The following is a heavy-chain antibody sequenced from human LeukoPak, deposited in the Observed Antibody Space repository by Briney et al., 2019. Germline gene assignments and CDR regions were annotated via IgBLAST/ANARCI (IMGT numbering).Heavy chain of an antibody. CDR2: TAGADDVI. V-gene: IGHV3-23*01. Sequence: GGSLRLSCAVSGLTFSDYRMIWVRQAPEKRLEWVAVTAGADDVIQYADSVKGRFTISTDNSKNTVYLQMNSLRAEDTAVYYCAKDYRGYYDSSAWDYWGQGTLVTVSS. D-gene: IGHD3-22*01. CDR1: GLTFSDYR. CDR3: AKDYRGYYDSSAWDY. J-gene: IGHJ4*02.